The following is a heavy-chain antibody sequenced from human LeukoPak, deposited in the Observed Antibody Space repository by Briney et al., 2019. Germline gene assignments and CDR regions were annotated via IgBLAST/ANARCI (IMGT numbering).Heavy chain of an antibody. J-gene: IGHJ4*02. Sequence: PGGSLRLPCAASGFTFSSYAMSWVRQAPGKGLEWVSAISVSGGSTYYPDSVKGRFTISRDNAKNTLYLQMNSLRAEDTAVYYCAKPIVGITRGSDYWGQGTLVTVSS. V-gene: IGHV3-23*01. CDR1: GFTFSSYA. CDR3: AKPIVGITRGSDY. D-gene: IGHD1-26*01. CDR2: ISVSGGST.